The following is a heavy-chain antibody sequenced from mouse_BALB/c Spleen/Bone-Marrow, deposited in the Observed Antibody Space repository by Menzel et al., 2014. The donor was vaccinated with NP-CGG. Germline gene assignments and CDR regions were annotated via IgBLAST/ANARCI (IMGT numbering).Heavy chain of an antibody. CDR3: SREITRYAVDY. J-gene: IGHJ4*01. CDR1: GYAFTNYW. V-gene: IGHV1-54*01. D-gene: IGHD2-4*01. CDR2: TNPGSGGV. Sequence: VQLQQSGAELVRPGTSVKVSCKASGYAFTNYWIEWVKQRPGQGLEWIGVTNPGSGGVNYNEKFKGKATLTADKSSSTAYIQLSSLTSDDSAVYSCSREITRYAVDYWGQGTSVTVSS.